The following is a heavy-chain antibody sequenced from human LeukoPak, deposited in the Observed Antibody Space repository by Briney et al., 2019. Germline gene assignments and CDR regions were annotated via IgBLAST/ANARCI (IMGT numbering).Heavy chain of an antibody. J-gene: IGHJ4*02. CDR1: GYTFTSYY. CDR2: INPSDGST. D-gene: IGHD3-22*01. Sequence: ASVKVSCKASGYTFTSYYMHWVRQAPGQGLEWMGIINPSDGSTTYAQKFQGRVTMTRDTSMSTVYMELSSLRSEDTAAHYCATDGRSYDSSAYYYFDYWGQGTLVTVSS. CDR3: ATDGRSYDSSAYYYFDY. V-gene: IGHV1-46*01.